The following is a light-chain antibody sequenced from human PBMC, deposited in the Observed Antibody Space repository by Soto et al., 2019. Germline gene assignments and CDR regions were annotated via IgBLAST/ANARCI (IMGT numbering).Light chain of an antibody. V-gene: IGLV2-14*01. CDR1: SSDVGLYNY. CDR3: SSYTRSNTWV. CDR2: EVT. Sequence: QSALTQPASVSGSPGQSITISCAGTSSDVGLYNYVSWYQQHPGRAPKLMIYEVTNRPSGVSNRFSGSKSGNTASLTISGLQAEDEADYYCSSYTRSNTWVFGGGTKLTVL. J-gene: IGLJ3*02.